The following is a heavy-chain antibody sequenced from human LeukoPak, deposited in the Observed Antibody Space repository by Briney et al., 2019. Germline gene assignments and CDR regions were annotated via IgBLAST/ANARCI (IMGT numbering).Heavy chain of an antibody. D-gene: IGHD6-19*01. CDR2: ISSSSSYI. V-gene: IGHV3-21*01. CDR1: GFTFSSYS. J-gene: IGHJ4*02. Sequence: GGSLRLSCAASGFTFSSYSMNWVRQAPGKGLEWVSSISSSSSYIYYADSVKGRFTISRDNAKNSLYLQINSLRAEDTAVYYCARAGAVAGTDFDYWGQGTLVTVSS. CDR3: ARAGAVAGTDFDY.